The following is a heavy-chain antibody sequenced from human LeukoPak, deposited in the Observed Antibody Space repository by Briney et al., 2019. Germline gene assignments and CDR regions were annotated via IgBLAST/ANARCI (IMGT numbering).Heavy chain of an antibody. CDR1: GFTFSSYS. D-gene: IGHD2/OR15-2a*01. CDR2: ISSSSSYI. Sequence: GGSLRLSCAASGFTFSSYSMNWVRQAPGKGLEWVSSISSSSSYIYYADSVKGRFTISGDNAKNSLYLQMNSLRAEDTAVYYCARASMAYYFDYWGQGTLVTVSS. J-gene: IGHJ4*02. V-gene: IGHV3-21*01. CDR3: ARASMAYYFDY.